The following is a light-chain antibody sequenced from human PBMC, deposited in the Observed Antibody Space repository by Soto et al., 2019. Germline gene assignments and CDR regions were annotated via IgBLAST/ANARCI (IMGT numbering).Light chain of an antibody. CDR3: QQYSTSPLT. V-gene: IGKV3-15*01. CDR1: QSIRSN. CDR2: GAS. Sequence: EIVMTQSPDTLSVSPGEGATLSCRVSQSIRSNLAWYQQRPGQAPRLLMYGASTRADGIPARFTGSGSGTEFTLTISSLQSEDFAVYYCQQYSTSPLTFGQGTKVEVK. J-gene: IGKJ1*01.